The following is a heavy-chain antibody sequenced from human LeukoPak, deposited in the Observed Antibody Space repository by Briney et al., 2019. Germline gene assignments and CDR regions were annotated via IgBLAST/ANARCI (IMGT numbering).Heavy chain of an antibody. CDR1: GYTFTGYY. J-gene: IGHJ5*02. CDR2: INPDSGGT. D-gene: IGHD3-10*01. CDR3: ARARFGEAANWFDP. V-gene: IGHV1-2*06. Sequence: ASVKVSCKASGYTFTGYYMHWVRQAPGQGLEWMGRINPDSGGTNYAQKFQGRVTMTRDTSISTAYMELSRLRSDDTAVYYCARARFGEAANWFDPWGQGTLVTVSS.